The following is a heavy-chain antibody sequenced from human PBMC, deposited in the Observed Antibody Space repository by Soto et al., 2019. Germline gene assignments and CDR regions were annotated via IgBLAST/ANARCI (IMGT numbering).Heavy chain of an antibody. CDR3: ARDYILRFLEWLPYYYGMDV. D-gene: IGHD3-3*01. V-gene: IGHV3-33*01. CDR1: GFTFSGYG. J-gene: IGHJ6*02. CDR2: IWYDGSNK. Sequence: GGSLRLSCAASGFTFSGYGMHWVRQAPGKGLEWVAVIWYDGSNKYYADSVKGRFTISRDNSKDTLYLQMNSLRAEDTAVYYCARDYILRFLEWLPYYYGMDVWGQGTTVTVSS.